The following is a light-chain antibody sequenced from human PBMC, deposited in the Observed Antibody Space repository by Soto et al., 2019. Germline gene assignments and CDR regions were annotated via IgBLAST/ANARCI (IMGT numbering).Light chain of an antibody. CDR2: DAS. Sequence: EIVLTQSPATLSLSPGGRATLSCRASQSVGTHLAWYQQKTGPGPRLLIDDASTRATGIPARFSGGGSGKDFTLTISSLETDDFAVYYCQQRSNWPHGGTFGGGTKVDI. V-gene: IGKV3-11*01. CDR3: QQRSNWPHGGT. J-gene: IGKJ4*01. CDR1: QSVGTH.